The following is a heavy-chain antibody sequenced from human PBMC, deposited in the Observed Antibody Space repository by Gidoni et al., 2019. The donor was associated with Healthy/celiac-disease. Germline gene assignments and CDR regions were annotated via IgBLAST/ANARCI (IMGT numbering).Heavy chain of an antibody. CDR2: IYPGDSDT. V-gene: IGHV5-51*01. D-gene: IGHD6-6*01. CDR1: GYRFSSNW. J-gene: IGHJ4*02. CDR3: ARPVFGSSLDS. Sequence: EVQLVQSGAEVKKPGESLEISCKGSGYRFSSNWIGWVRQMPGKGLEWMGIIYPGDSDTRYSPSFQGQVTISADKSINTAYLQWNSLQASDSAVYYCARPVFGSSLDSWGQGTLVTVSS.